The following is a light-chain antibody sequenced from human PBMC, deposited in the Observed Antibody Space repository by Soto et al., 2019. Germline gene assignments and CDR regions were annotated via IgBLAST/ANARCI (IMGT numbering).Light chain of an antibody. CDR3: QQYYSTLTWT. Sequence: DIVMTQSPDSLAVSLGERATINCKSSQSVLYSSNNKNYLAWYQQKPGRPPKLLIYWASTRESGVPDRFSGSGSGTDFTLTISSLQAEDVAVYYCQQYYSTLTWTFGQGTKVDIK. J-gene: IGKJ1*01. CDR2: WAS. V-gene: IGKV4-1*01. CDR1: QSVLYSSNNKNY.